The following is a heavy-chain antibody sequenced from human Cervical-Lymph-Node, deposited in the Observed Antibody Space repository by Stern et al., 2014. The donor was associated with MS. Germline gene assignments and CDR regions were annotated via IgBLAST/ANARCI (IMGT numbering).Heavy chain of an antibody. CDR3: ARPTVGGRGAMAGTGFDY. V-gene: IGHV1-69*01. CDR2: IIPILGTA. J-gene: IGHJ4*02. D-gene: IGHD6-19*01. CDR1: GGTFSSYP. Sequence: DQLVESGAEVKKPGSSVQVSCKASGGTFSSYPINWVRQTPGQGLEWMGGIIPILGTANYAPKFHGRITITADESTNTAYMDLNSLRSDDTAVYYCARPTVGGRGAMAGTGFDYWGQGTLVTVSS.